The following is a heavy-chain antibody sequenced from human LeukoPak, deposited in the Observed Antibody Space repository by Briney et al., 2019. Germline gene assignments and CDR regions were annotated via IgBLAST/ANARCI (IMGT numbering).Heavy chain of an antibody. D-gene: IGHD2-2*02. Sequence: EASVKVSCKASGGTFSSYAISWVRQAPGQGLEWMGGIIPIFGTANYAQKFQGRVTITADESTSTAYMELSSLRPEDTAVYYCASLVRWPPSDIVVVPAAIPDYWGQGTLVTVSS. J-gene: IGHJ4*02. V-gene: IGHV1-69*13. CDR2: IIPIFGTA. CDR3: ASLVRWPPSDIVVVPAAIPDY. CDR1: GGTFSSYA.